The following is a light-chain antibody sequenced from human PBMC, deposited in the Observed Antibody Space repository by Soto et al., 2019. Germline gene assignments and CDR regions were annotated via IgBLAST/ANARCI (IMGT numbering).Light chain of an antibody. V-gene: IGLV1-40*01. CDR3: QSYDRGLRVVP. CDR1: SSNIGAGYD. CDR2: ANN. Sequence: QSVLTQPPSVSGAPGQKVTISCTGNSSNIGAGYDVHWYQQLPGTAPKLLIFANNNRPSGVPERFSGSKSGSSGSLAIAGLQPEDEGDYYCQSYDRGLRVVPFGGGTKLTVL. J-gene: IGLJ2*01.